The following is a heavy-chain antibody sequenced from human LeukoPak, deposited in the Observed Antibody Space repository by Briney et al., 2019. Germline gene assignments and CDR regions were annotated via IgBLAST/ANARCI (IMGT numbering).Heavy chain of an antibody. Sequence: SETLSLTCAVSGDSFSSHYWTWIRQPPGKGLEWIGYISYIGSTNYNPSLKSRVTISIDTSKSQFSLKLSSVTAPDTAVYYCARDLVTVTKGFDIWGQGTMVSVSS. J-gene: IGHJ3*02. CDR1: GDSFSSHY. CDR3: ARDLVTVTKGFDI. V-gene: IGHV4-59*11. D-gene: IGHD4-17*01. CDR2: ISYIGST.